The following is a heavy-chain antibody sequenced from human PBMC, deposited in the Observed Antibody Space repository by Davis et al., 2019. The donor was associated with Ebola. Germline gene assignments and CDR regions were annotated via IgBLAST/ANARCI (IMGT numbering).Heavy chain of an antibody. J-gene: IGHJ4*02. CDR1: VITFSSYA. V-gene: IGHV3-23*01. CDR2: ISGSGGTT. D-gene: IGHD6-19*01. CDR3: AKAHHKYSSGWYGYYFDY. Sequence: GGSLRLSCTDSVITFSSYAMTWVRQAPGKGLEWVSAISGSGGTTYYAGSVKGRFTISRDNSKNSLYLQMNSLRAEDTALYYCAKAHHKYSSGWYGYYFDYWGQGTLVTVSS.